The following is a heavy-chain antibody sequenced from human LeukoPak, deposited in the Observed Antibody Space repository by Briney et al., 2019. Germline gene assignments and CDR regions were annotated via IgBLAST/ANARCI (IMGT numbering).Heavy chain of an antibody. Sequence: PGGSLRLSCAASGLTFSSYGMHWVRQAPGKGLEWVAVISYDGSNKYFADSVKGRFTISRDNSKNTLYLQMNSLRAEDTAVYYCASNKEAQWELPSRYYYYGMDVWGQGTTVTVSS. D-gene: IGHD1-26*01. CDR1: GLTFSSYG. V-gene: IGHV3-30*03. CDR2: ISYDGSNK. CDR3: ASNKEAQWELPSRYYYYGMDV. J-gene: IGHJ6*02.